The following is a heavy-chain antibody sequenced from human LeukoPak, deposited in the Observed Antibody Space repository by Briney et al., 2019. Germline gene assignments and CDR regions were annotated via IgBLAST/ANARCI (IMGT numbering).Heavy chain of an antibody. Sequence: SVKVSCKASGYTFTSYAISWVRQAPGQGLEWMGGIIPIFGTANYAQKFQGRVTITTDESTSTAYMELSSLRSEDTAVYYCARTDPPYYYDSVNWFDPWGQGTLVTVSS. CDR1: GYTFTSYA. CDR3: ARTDPPYYYDSVNWFDP. CDR2: IIPIFGTA. J-gene: IGHJ5*02. V-gene: IGHV1-69*05. D-gene: IGHD3-22*01.